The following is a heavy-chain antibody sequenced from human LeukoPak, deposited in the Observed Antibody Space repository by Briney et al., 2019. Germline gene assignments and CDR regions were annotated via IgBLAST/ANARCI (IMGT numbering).Heavy chain of an antibody. V-gene: IGHV4-38-2*02. CDR2: IYHSGST. CDR1: GYSISSGYY. Sequence: ETLSLTCTVSGYSISSGYYWGWIRQSPGKGLEWIGSIYHSGSTYYNPSLKSRVTISLDTSKNQFSLKLSSVTAADTAVYYCASTTVRTGYWGQGTLVTVSS. D-gene: IGHD4-17*01. J-gene: IGHJ4*02. CDR3: ASTTVRTGY.